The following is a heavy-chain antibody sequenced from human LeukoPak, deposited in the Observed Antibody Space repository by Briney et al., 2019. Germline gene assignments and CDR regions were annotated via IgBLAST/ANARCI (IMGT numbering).Heavy chain of an antibody. J-gene: IGHJ5*02. CDR2: ISGDGGST. V-gene: IGHV3-43*02. CDR3: ARGVRGIAAAGYWFDP. Sequence: GGSQRLSCAASGFTFDDYAMHWVRQAPGKGLEWVSLISGDGGSTYYADSVKGRFTISRDNSKNSLYLQMNSLRSEDTAVYYCARGVRGIAAAGYWFDPWGQGTLVTVSS. D-gene: IGHD6-13*01. CDR1: GFTFDDYA.